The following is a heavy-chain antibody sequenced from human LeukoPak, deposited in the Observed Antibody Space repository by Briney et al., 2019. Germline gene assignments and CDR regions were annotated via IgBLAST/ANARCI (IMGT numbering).Heavy chain of an antibody. CDR2: IKQDGSEK. J-gene: IGHJ4*02. V-gene: IGHV3-7*01. D-gene: IGHD3-22*01. CDR1: GFTFSSYW. Sequence: QAGGSLRLSCAASGFTFSSYWMSWVRQAPGKGLEWVANIKQDGSEKYYVDSVKGRFTISSDNTKNSLYLQMNSLRAEDTAVYCCARVSQNGYYDSSGYAAPFDYWGQGTLVTVSS. CDR3: ARVSQNGYYDSSGYAAPFDY.